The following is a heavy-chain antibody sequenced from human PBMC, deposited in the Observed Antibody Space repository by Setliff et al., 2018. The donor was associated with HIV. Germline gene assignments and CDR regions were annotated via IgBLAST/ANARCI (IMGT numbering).Heavy chain of an antibody. J-gene: IGHJ5*02. CDR2: ISYDGNNK. CDR1: GFIFSSYS. D-gene: IGHD1-20*01. V-gene: IGHV3-30*01. CDR3: ARDLRYPGVS. Sequence: PGGSLRLSCAASGFIFSSYSTHWVRQAPGKGLEWVAVISYDGNNKNYADSVKGRFTISRDNSKNMLYLQMNSLRAEDTAVYYCARDLRYPGVSWGQGTLVTVSS.